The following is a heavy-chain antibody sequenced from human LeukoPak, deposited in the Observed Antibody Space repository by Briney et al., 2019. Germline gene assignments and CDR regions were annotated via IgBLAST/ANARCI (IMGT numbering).Heavy chain of an antibody. CDR3: AREGAYCSGGSCFDY. CDR2: IIPIFGTA. D-gene: IGHD2-15*01. CDR1: GGTFSSYA. Sequence: SVKVSCKASGGTFSSYAISWVRQAPRQGLEWMGGIIPIFGTANYAQKFQGRVTITADESTSTAYMELSSLRSEDTAVYYCAREGAYCSGGSCFDYWGQGTLVTVSS. J-gene: IGHJ4*02. V-gene: IGHV1-69*13.